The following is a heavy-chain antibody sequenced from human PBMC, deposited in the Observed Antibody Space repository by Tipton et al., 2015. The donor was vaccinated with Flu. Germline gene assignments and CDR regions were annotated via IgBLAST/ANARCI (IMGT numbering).Heavy chain of an antibody. CDR2: IYYDGNT. CDR3: ARDPSLGMPDYFDY. J-gene: IGHJ4*02. Sequence: TLSLTCTVSNGSITGYYWGWIRQTPDKGLEWIGYIYYDGNTYYNPSLKSRVTISADTPKKQFSLQLRSVTAADTAVYYCARDPSLGMPDYFDYWGQGTLVTASS. V-gene: IGHV4-59*12. D-gene: IGHD2-2*01. CDR1: NGSITGYY.